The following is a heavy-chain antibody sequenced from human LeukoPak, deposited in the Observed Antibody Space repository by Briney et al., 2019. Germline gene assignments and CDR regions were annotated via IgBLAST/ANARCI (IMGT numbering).Heavy chain of an antibody. V-gene: IGHV3-30-3*01. Sequence: SGGSLRLSCAASGFTFSSYAMHWDRQAPGKGLEWVAVISYDGSNKYYADSVKGRFTISRDNSKNTLYLQMNSLRAEDTAVYYCARPQSWDYYMDVWGKGTTVTVSS. D-gene: IGHD3-16*01. CDR3: ARPQSWDYYMDV. CDR1: GFTFSSYA. CDR2: ISYDGSNK. J-gene: IGHJ6*03.